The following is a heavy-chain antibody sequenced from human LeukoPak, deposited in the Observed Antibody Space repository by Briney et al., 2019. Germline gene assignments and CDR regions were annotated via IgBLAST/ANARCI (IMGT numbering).Heavy chain of an antibody. CDR2: IIPILGIA. CDR1: GGTFSSYA. V-gene: IGHV1-69*04. J-gene: IGHJ5*02. Sequence: ASVKVSCKASGGTFSSYAISWVRQAPGQGLEWMGRIIPILGIANYAQKLQGRVTMTTDTSTSTAYMELRSLRSDDTAVYYCARDVVVAATPTGLWFDPWGQGTLVTVSS. CDR3: ARDVVVAATPTGLWFDP. D-gene: IGHD2-15*01.